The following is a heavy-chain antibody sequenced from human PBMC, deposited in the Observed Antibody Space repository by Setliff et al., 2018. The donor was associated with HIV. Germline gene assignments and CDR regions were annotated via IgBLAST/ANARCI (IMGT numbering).Heavy chain of an antibody. Sequence: TLSLPCPVSGGSLSSGSYLWNWIRQPAGKGLEWIGHIYPSGSTVYHPSLKRRVTILLNRSKNQLSLTLTSVTAADTAVYYCARELGAAVVNDYYYYYMDVWGKGTTVTVSS. CDR3: ARELGAAVVNDYYYYYMDV. CDR1: GGSLSSGSYL. J-gene: IGHJ6*03. CDR2: IYPSGST. D-gene: IGHD2-15*01. V-gene: IGHV4-61*09.